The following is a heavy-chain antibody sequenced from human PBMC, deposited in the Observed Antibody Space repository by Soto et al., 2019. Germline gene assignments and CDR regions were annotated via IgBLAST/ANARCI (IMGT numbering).Heavy chain of an antibody. D-gene: IGHD2-15*01. CDR3: ARVSSSIVVVPDYGMDV. V-gene: IGHV1-18*04. CDR1: GYTFISHG. J-gene: IGHJ6*02. CDR2: ISGKSGNT. Sequence: GASVKVSCKASGYTFISHGISWVRQAPGQGLEWMGWISGKSGNTNYAQKLQGRVTLTTDTSTSTAYMELRSLRSDDTAVYYCARVSSSIVVVPDYGMDVWGQGTTVTVSS.